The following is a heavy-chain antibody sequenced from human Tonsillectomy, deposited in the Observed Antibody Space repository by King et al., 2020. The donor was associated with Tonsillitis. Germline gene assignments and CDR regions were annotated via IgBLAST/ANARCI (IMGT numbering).Heavy chain of an antibody. Sequence: VQLVESGGGLLQPGGSLRLSCAASGFTFSSYAMSWVRQAPGKGLEWVSAIGGRGATTTYAESVKGRFTISRDNSKNTLYLQMNSLRVVDTALYYCAKGIPGSTLYPFDCWGQGTLVTVSS. V-gene: IGHV3-23*04. CDR2: IGGRGATT. CDR3: AKGIPGSTLYPFDC. CDR1: GFTFSSYA. J-gene: IGHJ4*02. D-gene: IGHD6-13*01.